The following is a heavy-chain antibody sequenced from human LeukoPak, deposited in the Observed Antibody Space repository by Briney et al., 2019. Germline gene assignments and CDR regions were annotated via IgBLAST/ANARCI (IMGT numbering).Heavy chain of an antibody. CDR1: GFTFSTYT. CDR3: ARRGSSGCFDY. V-gene: IGHV3-30-3*01. J-gene: IGHJ4*02. CDR2: ISYDGSNK. Sequence: GGSLRLSCAASGFTFSTYTMHWVRQTLGKGLEWVAVISYDGSNKYYADSVKGRFTISRDNSKNTLYLQMNSLRAEDTAVYYCARRGSSGCFDYWGQGTLVTVSS. D-gene: IGHD6-19*01.